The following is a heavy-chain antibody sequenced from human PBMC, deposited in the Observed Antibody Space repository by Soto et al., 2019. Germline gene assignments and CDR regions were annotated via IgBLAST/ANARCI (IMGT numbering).Heavy chain of an antibody. D-gene: IGHD2-2*02. CDR3: ATLVPAPIKLFPRLGWFDP. CDR1: GGTFSSET. V-gene: IGHV1-69*13. Sequence: SVKVSCKASGGTFSSETITWVRQAPGQGLEWMGGIIPITDTANYAQNFQGRVTITADESTSTVYMELSSLRSEDTAVYYCATLVPAPIKLFPRLGWFDPWGQGTLVTVSS. CDR2: IIPITDTA. J-gene: IGHJ5*02.